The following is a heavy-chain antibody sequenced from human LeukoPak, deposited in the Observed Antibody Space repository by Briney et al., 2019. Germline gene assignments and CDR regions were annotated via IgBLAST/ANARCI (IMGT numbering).Heavy chain of an antibody. CDR2: ISGSGGST. J-gene: IGHJ3*02. D-gene: IGHD6-13*01. Sequence: PGGSLRLSCAASGFTFSGSALHWVRQAPGKGLEWVSAISGSGGSTHYADSVKGRFTISRDNSKNTLYLQMNSLRAEDTAVYYCAKRYSTSLTFDIWGQGTMVSVSS. CDR1: GFTFSGSA. CDR3: AKRYSTSLTFDI. V-gene: IGHV3-23*01.